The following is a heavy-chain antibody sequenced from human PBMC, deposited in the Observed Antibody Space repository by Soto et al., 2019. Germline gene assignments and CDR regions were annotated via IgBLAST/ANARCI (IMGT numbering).Heavy chain of an antibody. Sequence: QVQLVESGGGVVQPGRSLRLSCAASGFTFSSYDMHWVRQAPGKGLEWVAVISYDGSNNYYADSVKGRFTISRDNSKNTLYLQMNSLRAEDTAVYYCAREGIVLPHFDYWGQGTLVTVSS. CDR2: ISYDGSNN. J-gene: IGHJ4*02. CDR1: GFTFSSYD. D-gene: IGHD2-15*01. V-gene: IGHV3-30-3*01. CDR3: AREGIVLPHFDY.